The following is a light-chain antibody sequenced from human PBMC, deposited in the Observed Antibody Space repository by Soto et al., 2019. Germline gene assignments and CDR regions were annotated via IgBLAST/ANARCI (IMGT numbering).Light chain of an antibody. J-gene: IGLJ1*01. CDR2: EVS. CDR3: SSYTSSRGV. CDR1: SSDVGGYNY. Sequence: QSVLTQSASVSGSPGQSITISCTGTSSDVGGYNYVSWYQQHPGKAPKLMIYEVSNRPSGVSNRFSGSKSGNTASLTISGLQAEDEADYYCSSYTSSRGVFGTGTKLTVL. V-gene: IGLV2-14*01.